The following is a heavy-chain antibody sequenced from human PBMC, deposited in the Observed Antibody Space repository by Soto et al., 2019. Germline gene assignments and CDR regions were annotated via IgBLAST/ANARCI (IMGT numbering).Heavy chain of an antibody. V-gene: IGHV4-59*01. CDR1: GGSISSSY. CDR2: IYYSGST. J-gene: IGHJ4*02. Sequence: PSETLSLTCTVSGGSISSSYWSWIRQPPGKGLEWIGYIYYSGSTNYNPSLKGRVTISVDTSKNQSSLKLSSVTAADTAVYYCARDGYSGDCYTYGGQETLVTVPS. CDR3: ARDGYSGDCYTY. D-gene: IGHD6-19*01.